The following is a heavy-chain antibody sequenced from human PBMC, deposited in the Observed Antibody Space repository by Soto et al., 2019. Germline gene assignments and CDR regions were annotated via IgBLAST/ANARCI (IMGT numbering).Heavy chain of an antibody. CDR3: ARVECSGGRCYSANYYFQY. Sequence: SETLSLTCTVSGGSISSYYWGWIRQPPGKGLEWIGYIYHSGSTNYNPSLKSRVSISVDTSKNQFSLKLTSVTAADTAVYYCARVECSGGRCYSANYYFQYWGQGTLVTVSS. CDR2: IYHSGST. J-gene: IGHJ4*02. CDR1: GGSISSYY. V-gene: IGHV4-59*01. D-gene: IGHD2-15*01.